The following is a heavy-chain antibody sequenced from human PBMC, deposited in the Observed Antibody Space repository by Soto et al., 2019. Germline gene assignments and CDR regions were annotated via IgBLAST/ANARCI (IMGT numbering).Heavy chain of an antibody. CDR2: ISGSGGST. D-gene: IGHD2-15*01. CDR1: GFTFSSYA. CDR3: AKDSCSGGSCYLIDAFDF. V-gene: IGHV3-23*01. Sequence: EVQLLESGGGLVQPGGSLRLSCAASGFTFSSYAMSWVRQAPGKGLEWVSTISGSGGSTYYADSVKGRFTISRDNSKNTLYLQMNSLRAEDTAVYYCAKDSCSGGSCYLIDAFDFWGQGTMVTVSS. J-gene: IGHJ3*01.